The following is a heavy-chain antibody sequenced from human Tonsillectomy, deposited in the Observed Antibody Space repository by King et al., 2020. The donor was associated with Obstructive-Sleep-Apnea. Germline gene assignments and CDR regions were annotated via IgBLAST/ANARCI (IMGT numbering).Heavy chain of an antibody. CDR1: GFTFSNFD. V-gene: IGHV3-13*01. CDR2: IGAAGDT. CDR3: ARSVGGSLKGPFDY. D-gene: IGHD1-26*01. Sequence: VQLVESGGALAQPGESLRLSCAASGFTFSNFDMHWVRQIIGKGLEWVSAIGAAGDTYYPVSVKGRFTISRDNAKNSLYLQMNSLRDVDTAVYYCARSVGGSLKGPFDYLGQGTLVIVSS. J-gene: IGHJ4*02.